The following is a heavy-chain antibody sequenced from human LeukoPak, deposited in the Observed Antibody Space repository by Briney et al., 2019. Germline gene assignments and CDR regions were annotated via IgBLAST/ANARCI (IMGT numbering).Heavy chain of an antibody. Sequence: GASVKVSCKASGGTFSSYAISWVRQAPGQGLEWMGGIIPIFGTANYAQKFQGRVTITADESTSTAYMELSSLRSEDTAVYYCARGLLPPMQVWFDPWGQGTLVTVSS. V-gene: IGHV1-69*13. CDR1: GGTFSSYA. CDR2: IIPIFGTA. J-gene: IGHJ5*02. CDR3: ARGLLPPMQVWFDP. D-gene: IGHD2-2*01.